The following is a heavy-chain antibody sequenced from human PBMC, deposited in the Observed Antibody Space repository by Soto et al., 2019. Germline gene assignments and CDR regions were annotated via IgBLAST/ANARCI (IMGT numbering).Heavy chain of an antibody. Sequence: GESLKISCEGSGYNFNTYWIGWVRQMPGKGLEWMALIYPGDSDTRYSPSFEGQVTLSVDRSISTAYLQWSSLKASDTAIYYCATSTVSYVDIVSSTTRGFFDHWGQGTLVTVSS. V-gene: IGHV5-51*01. D-gene: IGHD5-12*01. CDR2: IYPGDSDT. CDR3: ATSTVSYVDIVSSTTRGFFDH. CDR1: GYNFNTYW. J-gene: IGHJ4*02.